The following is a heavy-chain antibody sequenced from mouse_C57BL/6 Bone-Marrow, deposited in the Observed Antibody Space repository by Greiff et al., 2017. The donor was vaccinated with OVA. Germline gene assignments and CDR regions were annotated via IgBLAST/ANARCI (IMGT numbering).Heavy chain of an antibody. J-gene: IGHJ3*01. Sequence: VQLKQSGPVLVKPGASVKMSCKASGYTFTDYYMNWVKQSHGKSLEWIGVINPYNGGTSYNQKFKGKATLTVDKSSSTAYMELNSLTSEDSAVYYCARGGGYYVGFAYWGQGTLVTVSA. V-gene: IGHV1-19*01. CDR1: GYTFTDYY. CDR2: INPYNGGT. CDR3: ARGGGYYVGFAY. D-gene: IGHD2-3*01.